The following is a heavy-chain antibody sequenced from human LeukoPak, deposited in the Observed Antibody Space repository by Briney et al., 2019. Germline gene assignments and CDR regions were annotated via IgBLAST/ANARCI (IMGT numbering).Heavy chain of an antibody. CDR2: ISYDGSNK. Sequence: GGSLRLSCAASGFTFSSYAMHWVRHAAGKRLEWVAVISYDGSNKYYADSVKGRFTISRDNSKNTLYLQMNSLRAEDTAVYYCARDGVKIAVAGTFDYWGQGTLVTVSS. CDR1: GFTFSSYA. J-gene: IGHJ4*02. D-gene: IGHD6-19*01. V-gene: IGHV3-30-3*01. CDR3: ARDGVKIAVAGTFDY.